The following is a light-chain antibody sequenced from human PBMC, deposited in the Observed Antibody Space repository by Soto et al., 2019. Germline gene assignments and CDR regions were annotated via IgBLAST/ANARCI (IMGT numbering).Light chain of an antibody. CDR3: QQRVYP. J-gene: IGKJ2*01. V-gene: IGKV3-11*01. CDR2: DAS. CDR1: QSVSSY. Sequence: EIVLTQSPATLSLSPGERATLSCRASQSVSSYLAWYQQKPGQAPRLLIYDASSRATGIPARFSGSGSGTDFTLTISSLEPEDFEVYCCQQRVYPFGQGTNLEIQ.